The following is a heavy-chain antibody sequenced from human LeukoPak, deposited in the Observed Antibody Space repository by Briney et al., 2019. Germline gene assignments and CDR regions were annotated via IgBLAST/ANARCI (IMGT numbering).Heavy chain of an antibody. CDR3: ARDLGVVA. D-gene: IGHD2-21*01. CDR2: IYYSGST. Sequence: SETLSLTCTVSGGSISSYYWSWIRQPPGKGLEWIGYIYYSGSTNCNPSLKSRVTISVDTSKNQFSLKLSSVTAADTAVYYCARDLGVVAWGQGTLVTVSS. J-gene: IGHJ5*02. CDR1: GGSISSYY. V-gene: IGHV4-59*01.